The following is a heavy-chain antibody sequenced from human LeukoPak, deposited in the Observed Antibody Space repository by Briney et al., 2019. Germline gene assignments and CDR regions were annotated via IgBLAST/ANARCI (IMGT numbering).Heavy chain of an antibody. CDR2: ISSSGSTM. D-gene: IGHD2-2*01. J-gene: IGHJ4*02. CDR3: ARGRIVVVPAAPIDY. Sequence: GGSLRLSCAASGFTFSDYYMSWIRQAPGKGLEWVSYISSSGSTMYYADSVKGRFTISRDNARNSLYLRMNSLRAEDTAMYYCARGRIVVVPAAPIDYWGQGTLVTVSS. CDR1: GFTFSDYY. V-gene: IGHV3-11*04.